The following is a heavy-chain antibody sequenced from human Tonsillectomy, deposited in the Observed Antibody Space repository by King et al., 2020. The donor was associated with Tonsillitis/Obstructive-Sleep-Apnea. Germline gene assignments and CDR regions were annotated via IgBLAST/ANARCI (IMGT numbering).Heavy chain of an antibody. V-gene: IGHV3-74*01. J-gene: IGHJ4*02. CDR1: GFTLSSNW. CDR2: ISSDGSFT. D-gene: IGHD4-11*01. Sequence: VQLVESGGGLLQPGGSLRLSCAASGFTLSSNWMHWVRQAPGKGLVWVSRISSDGSFTNYADSVKGRFTISRDNAKNTVYMQMNSLRAEDTAVYYCAKSRHSNYKDYWGRGTLVTVSS. CDR3: AKSRHSNYKDY.